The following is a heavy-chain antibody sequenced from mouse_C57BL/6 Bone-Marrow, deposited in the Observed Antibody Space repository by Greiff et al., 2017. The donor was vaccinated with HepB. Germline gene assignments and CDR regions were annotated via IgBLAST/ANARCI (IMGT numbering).Heavy chain of an antibody. Sequence: QVQLQQSGPELVKPGASVKLSCKASGYTLTSYDINWVKQRPGQGLEWIGWIYPRDGSNKYNEKFKGKATLTVDTSSSTAYMELHSLTSEDSAVYFCARGGPYGNLYWGQGTLVTVSA. CDR1: GYTLTSYD. J-gene: IGHJ3*01. CDR3: ARGGPYGNLY. V-gene: IGHV1-85*01. CDR2: IYPRDGSN. D-gene: IGHD2-1*01.